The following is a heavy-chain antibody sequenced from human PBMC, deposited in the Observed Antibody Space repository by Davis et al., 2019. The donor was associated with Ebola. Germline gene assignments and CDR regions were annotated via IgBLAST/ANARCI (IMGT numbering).Heavy chain of an antibody. CDR3: AKGSGCDL. Sequence: GESLKISCAASGFTFDDYAMHWVRQAPGKGLEWVAVISYDGSNKYYADSVKGRFTISRDNSKNTLYLQMNSLRTEDTAVYYCAKGSGCDLWGRGTLVTVSS. J-gene: IGHJ2*01. CDR1: GFTFDDYA. CDR2: ISYDGSNK. V-gene: IGHV3-30*18. D-gene: IGHD6-19*01.